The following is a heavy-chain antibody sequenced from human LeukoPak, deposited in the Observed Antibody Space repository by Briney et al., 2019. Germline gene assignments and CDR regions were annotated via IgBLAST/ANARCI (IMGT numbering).Heavy chain of an antibody. J-gene: IGHJ4*02. V-gene: IGHV4-4*07. D-gene: IGHD6-19*01. Sequence: SETLSLTCTVSGDSISSYYWSWIRQPAGKGLEWIGRISTSGSTNYNPSLKSRVTMSVDTSKNQFSLKLSSVAAADTAVYYCARAWQWLPLDYWGQGTLVTVSS. CDR2: ISTSGST. CDR1: GDSISSYY. CDR3: ARAWQWLPLDY.